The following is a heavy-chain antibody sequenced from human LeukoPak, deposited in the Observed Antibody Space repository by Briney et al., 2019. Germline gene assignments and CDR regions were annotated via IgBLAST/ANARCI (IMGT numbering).Heavy chain of an antibody. CDR2: IKSQTDGGST. Sequence: SGGSLRLSCAASGFTFNNAWMSWVRQAPGKGLEWVGRIKSQTDGGSTDYAEPVKGRFTISRDDSKNTLYLQMNSLKTEDTAVYYCKVHLTTWFYWGQGTLVTVSS. CDR1: GFTFNNAW. J-gene: IGHJ4*02. CDR3: KVHLTTWFY. V-gene: IGHV3-15*05. D-gene: IGHD3-9*01.